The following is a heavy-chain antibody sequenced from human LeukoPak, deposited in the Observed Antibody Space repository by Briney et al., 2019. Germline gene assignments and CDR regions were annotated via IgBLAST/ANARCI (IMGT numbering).Heavy chain of an antibody. Sequence: SETLSLTCTVSGGSISSYYWSWIRQPPGKGLEWIGYIYYSGSTNYNPSLKSRVTISVDTSKNQFSLKLSSVTAADTAVYYCARGSPYSSSSNWFDPWGQGTLVTVSS. CDR1: GGSISSYY. CDR3: ARGSPYSSSSNWFDP. CDR2: IYYSGST. J-gene: IGHJ5*02. V-gene: IGHV4-59*01. D-gene: IGHD6-6*01.